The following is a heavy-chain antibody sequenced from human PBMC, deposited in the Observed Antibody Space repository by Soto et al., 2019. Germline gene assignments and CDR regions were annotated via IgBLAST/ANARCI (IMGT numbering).Heavy chain of an antibody. CDR1: GFTFNTAW. CDR2: VKTKTDGGTT. D-gene: IGHD6-13*01. Sequence: EVQLVESGGDLLKPGGSLRLSCSASGFTFNTAWMNWVRQAPGKGLEWVGRVKTKTDGGTTDYAAPVKGRFTISRDDSENTLYLQMNSLKTEDTAVYYCTKGIASADWGQGTLVTLSS. J-gene: IGHJ4*02. CDR3: TKGIASAD. V-gene: IGHV3-15*01.